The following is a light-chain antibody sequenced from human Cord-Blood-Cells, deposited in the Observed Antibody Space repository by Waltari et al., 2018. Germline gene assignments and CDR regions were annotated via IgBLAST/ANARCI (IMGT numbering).Light chain of an antibody. Sequence: EIVLTQSPATLSLSPGERATLSCRASQSVSSYLAWYQQKPGQAPRLLIYDASNRATGIPARFSGSGSGTDFTLTISSLKPEDFAVYYCQQRSNWPPFFTFGPGTKVDIK. CDR1: QSVSSY. CDR3: QQRSNWPPFFT. V-gene: IGKV3-11*01. CDR2: DAS. J-gene: IGKJ3*01.